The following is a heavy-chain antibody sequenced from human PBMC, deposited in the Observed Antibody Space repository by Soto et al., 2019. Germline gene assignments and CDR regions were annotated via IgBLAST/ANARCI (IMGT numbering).Heavy chain of an antibody. J-gene: IGHJ3*02. CDR1: GGSISSGGYY. CDR3: ARYVWGSYRSEAFDI. Sequence: SETLSLTCTVSGGSISSGGYYWSWIRQHPGKGLEWIGYIYYSGSTYYNPSLKSRVTISVDTSKNQFSLKLSSVTAADTAVYYCARYVWGSYRSEAFDIWGQGTMVTVSS. CDR2: IYYSGST. V-gene: IGHV4-31*03. D-gene: IGHD3-16*02.